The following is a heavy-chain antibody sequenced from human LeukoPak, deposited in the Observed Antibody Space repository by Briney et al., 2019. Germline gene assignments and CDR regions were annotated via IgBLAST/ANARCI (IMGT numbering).Heavy chain of an antibody. CDR2: INVNSGGT. CDR3: ARIFCSSTSCYYFDH. Sequence: GASVNVSCKASGYTFTGYYMHWVRQAPGQGLEWMGWINVNSGGTNYAQKFRGRVTMTRDTSISTAHMELSRLRSDDTAVYYCARIFCSSTSCYYFDHWGQGTLVTVSS. CDR1: GYTFTGYY. D-gene: IGHD2-2*01. V-gene: IGHV1-2*02. J-gene: IGHJ4*02.